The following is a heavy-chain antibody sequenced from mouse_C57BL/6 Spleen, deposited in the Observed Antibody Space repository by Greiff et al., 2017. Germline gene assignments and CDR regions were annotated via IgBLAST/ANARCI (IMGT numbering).Heavy chain of an antibody. Sequence: QVQLKQPGAELVKPGASVKLSCKASGYTFTSYWMHWVKQRPGQGLEWIGMIHPNSGSTNYNEKFKSKATLTVDKSSSTAYMQLSSLTSEDSAVYYCARVNGDYDEWFAYWGQGTLVTVSA. J-gene: IGHJ3*01. D-gene: IGHD2-4*01. V-gene: IGHV1-64*01. CDR3: ARVNGDYDEWFAY. CDR2: IHPNSGST. CDR1: GYTFTSYW.